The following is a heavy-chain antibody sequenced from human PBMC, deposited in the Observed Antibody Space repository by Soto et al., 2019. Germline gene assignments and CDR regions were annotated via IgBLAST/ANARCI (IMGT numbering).Heavy chain of an antibody. CDR1: GYTFTNYA. V-gene: IGHV1-3*01. CDR3: ARGYCSGGSCYLPGNYYYYYMDV. Sequence: GASVKVSCKASGYTFTNYAMHWVRQAPGQRLEWMGWINAGNSNTKDSPKFRGRVTITRDTSASTAYMELSSLRSEDTAVYYCARGYCSGGSCYLPGNYYYYYMDVWGKGTTVTVSS. CDR2: INAGNSNT. J-gene: IGHJ6*03. D-gene: IGHD2-15*01.